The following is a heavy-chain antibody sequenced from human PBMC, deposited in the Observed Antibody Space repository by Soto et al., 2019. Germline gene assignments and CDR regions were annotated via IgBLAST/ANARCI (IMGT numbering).Heavy chain of an antibody. J-gene: IGHJ5*02. CDR2: INHSGST. CDR3: ARVREPLTGGPWFDP. CDR1: GGSISSGDYS. V-gene: IGHV4-30-2*01. D-gene: IGHD1-26*01. Sequence: PSETLSLTCAVSGGSISSGDYSWSWIRQPPGKGLEWIGEINHSGSTNYNPSLKSRVTISVDTSKNQFSLKLSSVTAADTAVYYCARVREPLTGGPWFDPWGQGTLVTVSS.